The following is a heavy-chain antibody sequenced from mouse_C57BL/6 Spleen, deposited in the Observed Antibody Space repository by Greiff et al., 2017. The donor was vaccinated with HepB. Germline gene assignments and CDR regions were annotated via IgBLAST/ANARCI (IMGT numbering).Heavy chain of an antibody. D-gene: IGHD2-4*01. Sequence: QVQLKQSGPELVKPGASVKISCKASGYAFSSSWMNWVKQRPGKGLEWIGRIYPGDGDTNYNGKFKGKATLTADKSSSTAYMQLSSLTSEDSAVYFCARGGLRQGDYWGQGTTLTVSS. J-gene: IGHJ2*01. V-gene: IGHV1-82*01. CDR2: IYPGDGDT. CDR1: GYAFSSSW. CDR3: ARGGLRQGDY.